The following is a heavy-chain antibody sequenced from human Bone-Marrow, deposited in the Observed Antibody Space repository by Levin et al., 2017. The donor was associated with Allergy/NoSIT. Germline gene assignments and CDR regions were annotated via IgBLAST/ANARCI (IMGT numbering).Heavy chain of an antibody. J-gene: IGHJ4*02. D-gene: IGHD1-26*01. Sequence: GGSLRLSCSASGFSFVDYAMSWFRQAPGKGLEWVSFIRSKAYGETTHYAASLKGRFTVSRDDSKSFAYLQVDSLKTEDTAVYYCSRGIVGGASDYWGQGILVTVSS. CDR3: SRGIVGGASDY. CDR1: GFSFVDYA. V-gene: IGHV3-49*03. CDR2: IRSKAYGETT.